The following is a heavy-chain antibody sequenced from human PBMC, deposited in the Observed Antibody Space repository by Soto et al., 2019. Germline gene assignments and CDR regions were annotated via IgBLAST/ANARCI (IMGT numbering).Heavy chain of an antibody. V-gene: IGHV4-59*01. Sequence: QVQLQESGPGLVKPSETLSLTCTVSGGSLTSYYWIWIRQPPGKGLEWIGSIHNSGSTNYNPSLMGRIPISLDAPEKQFSLKVASVTAADTALYYCAIGYCSSSSCYEFDHWGQGSLVAVSS. J-gene: IGHJ4*02. D-gene: IGHD2-2*01. CDR2: IHNSGST. CDR1: GGSLTSYY. CDR3: AIGYCSSSSCYEFDH.